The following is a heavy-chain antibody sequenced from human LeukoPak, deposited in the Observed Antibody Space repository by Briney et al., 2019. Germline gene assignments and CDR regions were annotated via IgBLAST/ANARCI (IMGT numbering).Heavy chain of an antibody. Sequence: NPSETLSLTCTVSGGSISSYYWSWIRQPAGKGLEWIGRIYTSGSTNYNPSLKSRVTISVDKSKNQFSLKLSSVTAADTAVYYCARSMAVAGTHYWGQGTLVTVSS. CDR3: ARSMAVAGTHY. J-gene: IGHJ4*02. D-gene: IGHD6-19*01. CDR1: GGSISSYY. CDR2: IYTSGST. V-gene: IGHV4-4*07.